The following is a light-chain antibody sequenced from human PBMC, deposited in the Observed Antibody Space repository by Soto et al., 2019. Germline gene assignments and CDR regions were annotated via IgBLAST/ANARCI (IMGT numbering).Light chain of an antibody. Sequence: DIQMTQSPSSLSASVGDRVTISCQASQDIINYLNWYQQRPGKAPKLLIYDASNLETGVPSRFSGSGSGTDFTFTISSLQPEDSATYYCQQYDNLPLTFGGGTKVEIK. CDR1: QDIINY. V-gene: IGKV1-33*01. J-gene: IGKJ4*01. CDR3: QQYDNLPLT. CDR2: DAS.